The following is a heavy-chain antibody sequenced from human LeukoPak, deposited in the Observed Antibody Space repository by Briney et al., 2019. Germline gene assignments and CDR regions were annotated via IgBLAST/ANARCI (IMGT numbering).Heavy chain of an antibody. CDR2: FAPEDGET. D-gene: IGHD3-22*01. V-gene: IGHV1-24*01. CDR1: GYTLTELS. Sequence: ASVKVSCKVSGYTLTELSMHWVRQAPGRGLEWMGGFAPEDGETIYAQKFQGRVTMTEDTSTDTAYMELSSLRSEDTAVYYCATHLPYYYDSSYRDWGQGTLVTVSS. CDR3: ATHLPYYYDSSYRD. J-gene: IGHJ4*02.